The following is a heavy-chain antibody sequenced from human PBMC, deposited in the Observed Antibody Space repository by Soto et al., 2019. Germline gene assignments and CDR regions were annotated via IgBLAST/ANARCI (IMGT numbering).Heavy chain of an antibody. CDR1: GITFDSYW. CDR2: IKRDGSEK. J-gene: IGHJ4*02. D-gene: IGHD6-19*01. V-gene: IGHV3-7*03. Sequence: PGGSLRLSCEVSGITFDSYWMSWVRQAPGKGLEWVANIKRDGSEKYYVDSVRGRFTISRDSAKNSLFLHMNSLRLEDTAVYYCKREWGWLGREGNWGQGTLVTVSS. CDR3: KREWGWLGREGN.